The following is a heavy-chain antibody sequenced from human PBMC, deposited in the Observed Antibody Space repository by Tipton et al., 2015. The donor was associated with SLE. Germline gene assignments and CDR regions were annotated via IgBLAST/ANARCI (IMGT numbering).Heavy chain of an antibody. CDR3: ARLRYYYDTSGFYFDY. V-gene: IGHV4-39*01. CDR1: GGSVSSSSYF. D-gene: IGHD3-22*01. J-gene: IGHJ4*02. CDR2: IYYSGST. Sequence: TLSLTCTVSGGSVSSSSYFWGWIRQPPGKGLEWIGSIYYSGSTYYNPSLKSRVTISVDTSKNLFSLKLNSVTAADTAVYFCARLRYYYDTSGFYFDYWGQGTLVTVSS.